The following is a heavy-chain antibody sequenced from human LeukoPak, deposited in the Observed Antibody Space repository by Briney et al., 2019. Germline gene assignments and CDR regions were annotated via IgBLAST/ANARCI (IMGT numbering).Heavy chain of an antibody. CDR1: GCSFRKYF. J-gene: IGHJ4*02. Sequence: GGSLRLSCAASGCSFRKYFMSWARQAPGKGLEWVATISNDASATTYGDSVWGRVTISRDNAQNSVFLQMHSLRAGDTAVYYCESSFTPYYYDVWGQGILVTVSS. V-gene: IGHV3-7*01. CDR3: ESSFTPYYYDV. CDR2: ISNDASAT. D-gene: IGHD2-15*01.